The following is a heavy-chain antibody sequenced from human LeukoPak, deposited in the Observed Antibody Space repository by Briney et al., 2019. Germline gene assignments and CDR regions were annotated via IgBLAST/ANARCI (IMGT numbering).Heavy chain of an antibody. D-gene: IGHD6-13*01. V-gene: IGHV3-30*02. Sequence: GGSLRLSCAASGFTFSSYGMHWVRQAPGKGLEWVAFIRYDGSNKYYADSVKGRFTISRDNSKNTLYLQMNSLRAEDTAVYYCAKEYQQLDYYYYYYMDVWGKGTTVTISS. CDR1: GFTFSSYG. J-gene: IGHJ6*03. CDR2: IRYDGSNK. CDR3: AKEYQQLDYYYYYYMDV.